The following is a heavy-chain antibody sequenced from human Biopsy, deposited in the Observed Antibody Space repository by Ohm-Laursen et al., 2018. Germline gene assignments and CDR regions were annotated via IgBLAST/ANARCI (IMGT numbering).Heavy chain of an antibody. Sequence: SLRLSCTASGFIFSTYTMNWVRQAPGEGLEWVSSISSSGSFIHFADSVKGRFTISRDNARNSLYLQMNSLRAEDTAVYYCGRGQTVAPGYYGMDVWGQGTTVTVSS. CDR3: GRGQTVAPGYYGMDV. CDR1: GFIFSTYT. CDR2: ISSSGSFI. D-gene: IGHD4-17*01. J-gene: IGHJ6*02. V-gene: IGHV3-21*01.